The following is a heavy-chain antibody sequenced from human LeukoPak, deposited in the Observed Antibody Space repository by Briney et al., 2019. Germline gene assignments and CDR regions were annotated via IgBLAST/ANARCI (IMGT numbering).Heavy chain of an antibody. CDR2: ISSSSSTI. J-gene: IGHJ3*02. CDR1: GFTFSSYS. D-gene: IGHD6-6*01. CDR3: ARGLECSSSVYAFDI. V-gene: IGHV3-48*01. Sequence: GRSLRLSCAASGFTFSSYSMNWVRQAPGKGLEWVSYISSSSSTIYYADSVKGRFTISRDNAKNSLYLQMNSLRAEDTAVYYCARGLECSSSVYAFDIWGQGTMVTVSS.